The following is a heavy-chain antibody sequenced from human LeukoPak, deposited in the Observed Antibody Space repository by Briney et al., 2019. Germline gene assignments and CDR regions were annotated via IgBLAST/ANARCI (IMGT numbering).Heavy chain of an antibody. CDR3: ARENSSGWANWFDP. D-gene: IGHD6-19*01. J-gene: IGHJ5*02. V-gene: IGHV3-48*03. CDR2: ISSSGSTI. CDR1: GFTFSSHE. Sequence: GGSLRLSCAASGFTFSSHEMNWVRQAPGKGLEWVSYISSSGSTIYYADSVKGRFTISRDNAKNSLYLQMNSLRAEDTAVYYCARENSSGWANWFDPWGQGTLVTVSS.